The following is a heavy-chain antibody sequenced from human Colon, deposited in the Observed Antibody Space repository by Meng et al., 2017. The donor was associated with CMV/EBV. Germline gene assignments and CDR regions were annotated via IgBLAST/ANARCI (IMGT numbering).Heavy chain of an antibody. CDR3: LFSRGRSCSSASCPDFAY. J-gene: IGHJ4*02. Sequence: GESLKISCAASAFTFSSYNMHWVRQAPGKGLEWVSSISTGSSNIYYADSVKDRFTISRDNPKNSLDLQMNSLRAEDTAVYFCLFSRGRSCSSASCPDFAYWGQGTLVTVSS. CDR2: ISTGSSNI. CDR1: AFTFSSYN. D-gene: IGHD2-2*01. V-gene: IGHV3-21*01.